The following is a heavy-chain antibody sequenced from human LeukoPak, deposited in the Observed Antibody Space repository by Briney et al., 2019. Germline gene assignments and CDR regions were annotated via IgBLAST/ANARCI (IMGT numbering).Heavy chain of an antibody. CDR3: ARHNPIVSMIVGERAFDI. CDR1: GGSISRYY. Sequence: PSETLSLACTVSGGSISRYYWSWIRQPPGKGLEGIGYIYSCDSTIYNPALKSRVPISVDTSNTQFSLKLSSVTAADTAVYYCARHNPIVSMIVGERAFDIWGQGTMVSVSS. V-gene: IGHV4-59*08. D-gene: IGHD3-22*01. CDR2: IYSCDST. J-gene: IGHJ3*02.